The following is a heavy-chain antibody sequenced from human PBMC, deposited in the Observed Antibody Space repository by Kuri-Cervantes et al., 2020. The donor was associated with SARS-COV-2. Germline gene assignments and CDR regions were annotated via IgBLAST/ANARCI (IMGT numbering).Heavy chain of an antibody. V-gene: IGHV3-33*01. CDR3: ARNLQRGLYYFDS. Sequence: SLSHFCGASGFTYSSYGMHWVRQAPGKGLEFVADIWSDGGNKYYADSVKGRLIISRDNYKNTLYLHMDSLRDEDTAVYYFARNLQRGLYYFDSWGQGTLVTVSS. J-gene: IGHJ4*02. CDR2: IWSDGGNK. CDR1: GFTYSSYG. D-gene: IGHD3-10*01.